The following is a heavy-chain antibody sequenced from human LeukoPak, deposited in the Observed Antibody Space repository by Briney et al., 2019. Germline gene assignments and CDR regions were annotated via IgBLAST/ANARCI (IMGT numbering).Heavy chain of an antibody. V-gene: IGHV4-31*03. J-gene: IGHJ4*02. CDR2: IYYSGST. Sequence: SQTLSLICTVSGGSISSGGYYWSWIRQHPGKGLEWIGYIYYSGSTYYNPSLKSRVTISVDTSKNQFSLKLSSVTAEDTAVYYCARAPRHRRYFDWSSYSGYFDYWGQGTLVTVSS. CDR1: GGSISSGGYY. CDR3: ARAPRHRRYFDWSSYSGYFDY. D-gene: IGHD3-9*01.